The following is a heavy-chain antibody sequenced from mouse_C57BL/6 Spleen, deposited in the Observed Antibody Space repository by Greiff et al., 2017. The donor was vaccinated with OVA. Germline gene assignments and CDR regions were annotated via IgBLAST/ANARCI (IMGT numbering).Heavy chain of an antibody. Sequence: EVKLQESVAELVRPGASVKLSCTASGFNIKNTYMHWVKQRPEQGLEWIGRIDPANGNTKYAPKFQGKATITADTSSNTAYLQLSSLTSEDTAIYYCATLIYDGYSAWLAYWGQGTLVTVSA. V-gene: IGHV14-3*01. J-gene: IGHJ3*01. CDR2: IDPANGNT. CDR3: ATLIYDGYSAWLAY. D-gene: IGHD2-3*01. CDR1: GFNIKNTY.